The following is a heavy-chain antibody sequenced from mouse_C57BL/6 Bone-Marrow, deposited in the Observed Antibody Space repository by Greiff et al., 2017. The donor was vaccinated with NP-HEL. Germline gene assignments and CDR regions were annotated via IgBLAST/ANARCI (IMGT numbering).Heavy chain of an antibody. J-gene: IGHJ2*01. CDR1: GYTFTSYW. Sequence: QVQLQQPGAELVKPGASVKMSCKASGYTFTSYWITWVKQRPGQGLEWIGDIYPGSGSTNYNEKFKSKATLTVDTSSSIAYMQLSSLTSEDSAVYYCARLGYYGSSYEVDYFDYWGQGTTLTVSS. V-gene: IGHV1-55*01. CDR3: ARLGYYGSSYEVDYFDY. D-gene: IGHD1-1*01. CDR2: IYPGSGST.